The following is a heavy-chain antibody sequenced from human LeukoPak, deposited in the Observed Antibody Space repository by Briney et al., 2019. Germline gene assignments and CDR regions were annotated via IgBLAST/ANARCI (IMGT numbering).Heavy chain of an antibody. V-gene: IGHV4-59*01. D-gene: IGHD5-18*01. CDR1: GGSISSYY. CDR3: AREVVDTAPDWYYYYMDV. J-gene: IGHJ6*03. Sequence: SETLSLTCTVSGGSISSYYWSWIRQPPGKGLEWIGYIYYSGSTNYNPSLKSRVTISVGTSKNQFSLKLSSVTAADTAVYYCAREVVDTAPDWYYYYMDVWGKGTTVTISS. CDR2: IYYSGST.